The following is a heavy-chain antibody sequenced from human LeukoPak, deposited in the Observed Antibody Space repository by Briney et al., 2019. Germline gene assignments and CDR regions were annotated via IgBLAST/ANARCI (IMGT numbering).Heavy chain of an antibody. Sequence: GGSLRLSCAASGFSVSAYWMSWVRQAPGKGLEWVANINEAGSEKPYVDSVKDRFTISRDNAKNSLYLEMNSLRAEDTAVYYCAKASHIVVVVAATYFDYWGQGTLVTVSS. J-gene: IGHJ4*02. D-gene: IGHD2-15*01. CDR3: AKASHIVVVVAATYFDY. CDR2: INEAGSEK. V-gene: IGHV3-7*01. CDR1: GFSVSAYW.